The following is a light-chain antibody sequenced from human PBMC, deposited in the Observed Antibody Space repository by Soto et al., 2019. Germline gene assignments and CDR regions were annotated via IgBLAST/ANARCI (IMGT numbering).Light chain of an antibody. J-gene: IGLJ2*01. Sequence: QSALTQPASVSGSPGQSITISCTGTSSDVGGSNYVSWYQQHPGKAPKLMIYDVSNRPSGVSNRFSGSKSGNTASLTISGLLAEDEADYYCSSYTSSSILGVFGGGTKLTVL. CDR2: DVS. CDR3: SSYTSSSILGV. V-gene: IGLV2-14*03. CDR1: SSDVGGSNY.